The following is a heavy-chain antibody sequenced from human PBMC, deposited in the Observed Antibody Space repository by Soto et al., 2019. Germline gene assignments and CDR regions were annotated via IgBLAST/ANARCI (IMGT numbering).Heavy chain of an antibody. J-gene: IGHJ6*02. CDR3: ARRSSGYCTNGVCYMLGDAYYYGMDV. D-gene: IGHD2-8*01. CDR2: INAGNGNT. CDR1: GYTFTSYA. Sequence: ASVKVSCKASGYTFTSYAMHWVRQAPGQRLEWMGWINAGNGNTKYSQKFQGRVTITRDTSASTAYMELSSLRSEDTAVYYCARRSSGYCTNGVCYMLGDAYYYGMDVWGQGATVTVSS. V-gene: IGHV1-3*01.